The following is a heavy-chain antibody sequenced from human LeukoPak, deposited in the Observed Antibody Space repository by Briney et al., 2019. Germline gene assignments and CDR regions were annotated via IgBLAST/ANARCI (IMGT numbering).Heavy chain of an antibody. CDR2: MNPNSGNT. Sequence: ASVKDSCKASGYTFTSYDINWVRQATGQGLEWMRWMNPNSGNTGYAQKFQARVTMTRNTSISTAYMELSSLRSEDTAVYYCARDDYDFWSGRDYYYYMDVWGKGTTVTVSS. J-gene: IGHJ6*03. CDR3: ARDDYDFWSGRDYYYYMDV. D-gene: IGHD3-3*01. V-gene: IGHV1-8*01. CDR1: GYTFTSYD.